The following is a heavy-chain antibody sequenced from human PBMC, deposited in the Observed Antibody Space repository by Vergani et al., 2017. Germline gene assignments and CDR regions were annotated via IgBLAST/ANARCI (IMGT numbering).Heavy chain of an antibody. D-gene: IGHD3-3*01. J-gene: IGHJ4*02. CDR3: ARARYDFWSGYFDY. V-gene: IGHV3-7*03. CDR1: GFAFSSYW. CDR2: IKQDGSEK. Sequence: EVQLVESGGGLVQPGGSLRLSCAASGFAFSSYWMSCVRKAPGKGLEWVANIKQDGSEKYYVDSVKGRFTISRDNAKNSLYLQMNSLTAEDTAVYYCARARYDFWSGYFDYWGQGILVTVSS.